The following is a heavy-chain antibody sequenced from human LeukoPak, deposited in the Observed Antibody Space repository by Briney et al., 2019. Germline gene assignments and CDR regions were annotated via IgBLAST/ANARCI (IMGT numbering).Heavy chain of an antibody. Sequence: PSETLSLTCTVSGGSISSSSYYWGWIRQPPGKGREWIGSIYYSGSTYYNPSLKSRVTISVDTSKTQFSLKLSSVTAADTAVYYCARPSHDAFDYWGQGTLVTVSS. CDR2: IYYSGST. V-gene: IGHV4-39*01. D-gene: IGHD1-1*01. CDR1: GGSISSSSYY. J-gene: IGHJ4*02. CDR3: ARPSHDAFDY.